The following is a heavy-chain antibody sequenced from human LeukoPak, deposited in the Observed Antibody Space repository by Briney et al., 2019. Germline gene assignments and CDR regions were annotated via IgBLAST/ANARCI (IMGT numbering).Heavy chain of an antibody. CDR2: ISGSGATT. J-gene: IGHJ4*02. D-gene: IGHD3-10*01. Sequence: GGSLRLSCAASGFTFSSYGMNWVRQAPGKGLEWVSGISGSGATTYYADCVKGRFTISRDSSKITLYLQMNSLRAEDTAVYYCARATRPGSGIDYWGQGTLVTVSS. CDR1: GFTFSSYG. V-gene: IGHV3-23*01. CDR3: ARATRPGSGIDY.